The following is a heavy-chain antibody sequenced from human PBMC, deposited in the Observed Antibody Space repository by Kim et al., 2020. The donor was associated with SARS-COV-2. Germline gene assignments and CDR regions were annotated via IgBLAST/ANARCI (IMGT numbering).Heavy chain of an antibody. V-gene: IGHV1-69*01. D-gene: IGHD5-12*01. J-gene: IGHJ4*02. CDR3: ARGYVDIVATVEYYFDY. Sequence: FQGRVTITADESTSTAYMELSSLRSEDTAVYYCARGYVDIVATVEYYFDYWGQGTLVTVSS.